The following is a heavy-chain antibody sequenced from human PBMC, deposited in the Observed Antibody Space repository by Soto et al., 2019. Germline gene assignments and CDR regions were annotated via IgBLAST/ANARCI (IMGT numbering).Heavy chain of an antibody. V-gene: IGHV4-30-2*01. CDR2: IYHSGST. Sequence: ASETQSLTCTVSGGTIRSGGYSWSWIRQPPGKGLEWIGYIYHSGSTYYNPSLKSRVTISVDRSKNQFSLKLSSVTAADTAVYFCARVPYRWGQGTLVTV. CDR3: ARVPYR. CDR1: GGTIRSGGYS. J-gene: IGHJ5*02.